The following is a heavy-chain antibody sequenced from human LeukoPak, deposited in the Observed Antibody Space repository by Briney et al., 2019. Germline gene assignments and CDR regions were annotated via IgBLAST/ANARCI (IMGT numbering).Heavy chain of an antibody. J-gene: IGHJ5*02. CDR3: ARLGDQYSSSFNWFDP. CDR2: IYYSGST. D-gene: IGHD6-13*01. V-gene: IGHV4-59*08. CDR1: GGSISSYY. Sequence: SETLSLTCTVSGGSISSYYWSWIRQPPGKGLEWIGYIYYSGSTNYNPSLKSRVTMSVDTSKNQFSLKLSSVTAADTAVYYCARLGDQYSSSFNWFDPWGQGTLVTVSS.